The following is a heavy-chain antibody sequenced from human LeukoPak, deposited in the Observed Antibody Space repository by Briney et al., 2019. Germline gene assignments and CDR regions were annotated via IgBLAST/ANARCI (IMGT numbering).Heavy chain of an antibody. CDR1: GFTFSIHG. CDR2: IGASGSHT. Sequence: GGSLRLSCAASGFTFSIHGMNWVRQAPGKGLEWVSGIGASGSHTYFADSVKGRFSISRDNSKNTVYLQMNSLRAGDTALYFCARDRHPSYYYDSSGYSYWGQGTLVTVSS. D-gene: IGHD3-22*01. V-gene: IGHV3-23*01. J-gene: IGHJ4*02. CDR3: ARDRHPSYYYDSSGYSY.